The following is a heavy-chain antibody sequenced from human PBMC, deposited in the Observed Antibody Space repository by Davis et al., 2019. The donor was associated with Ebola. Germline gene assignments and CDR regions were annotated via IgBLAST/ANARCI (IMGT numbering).Heavy chain of an antibody. CDR3: AREVVAAADY. J-gene: IGHJ4*02. D-gene: IGHD2-15*01. CDR1: GGSFSGYY. CDR2: INHSGST. Sequence: SETLSLTCAVYGGSFSGYYWSWIRQPPGKGLEWIGEINHSGSTNYNPSLKSRVTISVDTSKNQFSLKLSSVTAADTAVYYCAREVVAAADYWGQGTLVTVSS. V-gene: IGHV4-34*09.